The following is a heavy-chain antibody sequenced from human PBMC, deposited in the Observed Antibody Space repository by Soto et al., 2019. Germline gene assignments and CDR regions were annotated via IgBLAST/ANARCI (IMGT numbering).Heavy chain of an antibody. J-gene: IGHJ4*02. CDR3: ARAPGYCSSTSCYGGAFDH. V-gene: IGHV3-48*01. D-gene: IGHD2-2*01. CDR2: ITTSSSNR. CDR1: GFTFITYG. Sequence: EVKLVESGGDLVQPGGSLRLSCAASGFTFITYGMNWVRQAPGKGLEWLSYITTSSSNRLYADSVKGRFTISRDDAKNSLYLQMDSLRAEDTAVYYCARAPGYCSSTSCYGGAFDHWGQGTLVTVSS.